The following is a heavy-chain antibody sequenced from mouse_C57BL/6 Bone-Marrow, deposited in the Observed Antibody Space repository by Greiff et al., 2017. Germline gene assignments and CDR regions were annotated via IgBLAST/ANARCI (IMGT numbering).Heavy chain of an antibody. CDR1: GFNIKNTY. D-gene: IGHD2-3*01. CDR2: IDPANGNT. Sequence: EVKLMESVAELVRPGASVKLSCTASGFNIKNTYMHWVKQRPEQGLEWIGRIDPANGNTKYAPKFQGKATITADTSSNTAYLQLSSLTSEDTAIYYCARSFDGYLLYWYFDVWGTGTTVTVSS. J-gene: IGHJ1*03. CDR3: ARSFDGYLLYWYFDV. V-gene: IGHV14-3*01.